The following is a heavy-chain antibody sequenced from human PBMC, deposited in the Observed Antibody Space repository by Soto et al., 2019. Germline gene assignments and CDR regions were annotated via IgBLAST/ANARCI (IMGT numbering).Heavy chain of an antibody. J-gene: IGHJ6*02. CDR2: ISSTGSYI. CDR3: ARDLGVVAANKVYGMDV. D-gene: IGHD2-15*01. V-gene: IGHV3-21*01. Sequence: GGSLRLSCAASGFTFSSYSMKWVRQAPGKGLEWVSSISSTGSYIYYADSVQGRFTISRDNAKNSLYLQMNSLRAEDTAVYYCARDLGVVAANKVYGMDVWGQGTTVTVSS. CDR1: GFTFSSYS.